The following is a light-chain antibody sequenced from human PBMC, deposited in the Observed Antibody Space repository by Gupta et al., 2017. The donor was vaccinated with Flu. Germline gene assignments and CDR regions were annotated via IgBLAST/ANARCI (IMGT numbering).Light chain of an antibody. CDR2: GAS. Sequence: EIVLTQSPGTLSLSPGERATLSCRASQSVTSSYLAWYQQKPGQAPRLLIYGASSRATGIPDRFSGSGSGTDFTLTISRLEPEDFAVYYCQYYGSSLFGGGTKVEI. CDR3: QYYGSSL. V-gene: IGKV3-20*01. J-gene: IGKJ4*01. CDR1: QSVTSSY.